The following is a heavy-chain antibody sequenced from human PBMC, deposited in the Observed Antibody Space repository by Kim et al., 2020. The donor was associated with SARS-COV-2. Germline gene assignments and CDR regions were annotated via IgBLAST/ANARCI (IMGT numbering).Heavy chain of an antibody. CDR2: MFHSGST. D-gene: IGHD6-6*01. CDR1: GGSIGSSNYY. CDR3: ARTYSSSFFDY. J-gene: IGHJ4*02. V-gene: IGHV4-39*02. Sequence: SETLSLTCTVSGGSIGSSNYYWGWIRQPPGKGLEWIGNMFHSGSTYYNPSLKSRVTISIDTSKNHFSLKLSSVTAADTAVYYCARTYSSSFFDYWGQGTLVTVSS.